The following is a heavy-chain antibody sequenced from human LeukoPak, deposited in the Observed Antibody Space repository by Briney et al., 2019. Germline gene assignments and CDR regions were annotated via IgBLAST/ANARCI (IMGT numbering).Heavy chain of an antibody. CDR2: IYYSGST. V-gene: IGHV4-59*01. CDR1: GGSISSYY. Sequence: SETLSLTCTVSGGSISSYYWSWIRHPPGKGLEWIGYIYYSGSTSYNPSLKSRVTISVDTSKNQFSLKLSSVTAADTAVYYCARGPYYYGSGSRNWFDPWGQGTLVTVSS. D-gene: IGHD3-10*01. J-gene: IGHJ5*02. CDR3: ARGPYYYGSGSRNWFDP.